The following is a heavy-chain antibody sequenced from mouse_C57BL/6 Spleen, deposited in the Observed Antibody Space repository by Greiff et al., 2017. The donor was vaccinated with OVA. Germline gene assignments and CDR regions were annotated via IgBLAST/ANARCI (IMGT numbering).Heavy chain of an antibody. CDR2: IRLKSDNYAT. V-gene: IGHV6-3*01. CDR3: TGGYYDYDGPYAMDY. J-gene: IGHJ4*01. CDR1: GFTFSNYW. Sequence: EVQLQESGGGLVQPGGSMKLSCVASGFTFSNYWMNWVRQSPEKGLEWVAQIRLKSDNYATHYAESVKGKFTISRDDSKSSVYLQMNNLRAEDTGIYYCTGGYYDYDGPYAMDYWGQGTSVTVSS. D-gene: IGHD2-4*01.